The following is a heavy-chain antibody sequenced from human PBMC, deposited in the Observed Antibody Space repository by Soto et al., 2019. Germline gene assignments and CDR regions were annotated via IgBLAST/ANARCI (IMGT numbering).Heavy chain of an antibody. CDR3: AREAATVTTGWFDP. CDR1: GGSISSGGYY. V-gene: IGHV4-31*03. D-gene: IGHD4-17*01. Sequence: QVQLQESGPGLVKPSQTLSLTCTVSGGSISSGGYYWSWIRQHPGKGLEWIGYIYYSGSTYYNPSLKSRVTISVDTYKNQFSLKLSSVTAADTAVYYCAREAATVTTGWFDPWGQGTLVTVSS. CDR2: IYYSGST. J-gene: IGHJ5*02.